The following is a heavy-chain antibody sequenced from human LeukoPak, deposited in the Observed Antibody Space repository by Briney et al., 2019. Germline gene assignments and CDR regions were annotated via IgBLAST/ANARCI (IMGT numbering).Heavy chain of an antibody. V-gene: IGHV3-13*01. CDR1: GFTFSSYD. J-gene: IGHJ3*02. CDR3: ARAGRGYSSGGAFDI. Sequence: GGSLRLSCAASGFTFSSYDMHWVRQATGKGLEWVSAIGTAGDTYYPGSVKGRFTISRENAKNSLYLQMNSLRAGDTAVYYCARAGRGYSSGGAFDIWGQGTMVTVSS. CDR2: IGTAGDT. D-gene: IGHD6-25*01.